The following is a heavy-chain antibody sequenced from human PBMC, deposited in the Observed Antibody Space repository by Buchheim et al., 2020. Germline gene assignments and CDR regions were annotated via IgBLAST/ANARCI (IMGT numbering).Heavy chain of an antibody. CDR1: GFTFSSYA. CDR2: ISYDGSNK. V-gene: IGHV3-30-3*01. J-gene: IGHJ4*02. D-gene: IGHD4-17*01. Sequence: QVQLVESGGGVVQPGRSLRLSCAASGFTFSSYAMHWVRQAPGKGLEWVAVISYDGSNKYYADSVKGRFTISRDNSKNTLYLQMNSLRAEDTAVYYCARDGAGDYYTLSSDYWGQGTL. CDR3: ARDGAGDYYTLSSDY.